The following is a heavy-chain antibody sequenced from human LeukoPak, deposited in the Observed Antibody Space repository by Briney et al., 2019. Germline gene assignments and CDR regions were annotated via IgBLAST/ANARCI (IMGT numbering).Heavy chain of an antibody. CDR2: ISPTGSTT. CDR1: GFSFSGHW. J-gene: IGHJ4*02. D-gene: IGHD5-18*01. CDR3: AREAAMETHVDY. Sequence: PGGSLRLSCTASGFSFSGHWMHWARQLPGKGLVWVSRISPTGSTTSYADSVKGRFTISRDNSKNTLYLQMNSLRAEDTAVYYCAREAAMETHVDYWGQGTLVTVSS. V-gene: IGHV3-74*01.